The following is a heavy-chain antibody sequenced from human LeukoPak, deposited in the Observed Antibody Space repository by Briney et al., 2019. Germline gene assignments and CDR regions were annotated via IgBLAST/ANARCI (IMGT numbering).Heavy chain of an antibody. J-gene: IGHJ5*02. D-gene: IGHD3-3*01. CDR3: TRTGTIFGVVISWLDP. CDR1: GFTFGDYA. Sequence: PGGSLRLSCTASGFTFGDYAMSWFRQAPGKGLEWVGFIRSKAYGGTTEYAASVKGRFTISRDDSKSIAYLQMNSLKTEDTAVYYCTRTGTIFGVVISWLDPWGQGTLVTVSS. V-gene: IGHV3-49*03. CDR2: IRSKAYGGTT.